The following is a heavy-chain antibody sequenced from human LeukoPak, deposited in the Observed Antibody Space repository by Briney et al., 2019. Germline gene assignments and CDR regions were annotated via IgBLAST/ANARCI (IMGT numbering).Heavy chain of an antibody. CDR2: IYYSGST. D-gene: IGHD3-3*01. CDR1: GGSISSSSYY. CDR3: ARVRGDFWSARYYYYYYMDV. Sequence: SETLSLTCTVSGGSISSSSYYWGWIRQPPGKGLEWIGSIYYSGSTYYNPSLKSRVTISVDTSKTQFSLKLSSVTAADTAVYYCARVRGDFWSARYYYYYYMDVWGKGTTVAVSS. V-gene: IGHV4-39*07. J-gene: IGHJ6*03.